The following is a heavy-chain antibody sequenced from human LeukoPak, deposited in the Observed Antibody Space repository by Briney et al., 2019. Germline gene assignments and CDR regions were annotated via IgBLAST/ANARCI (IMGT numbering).Heavy chain of an antibody. D-gene: IGHD3-3*01. Sequence: TLSLTCTVSGGSISSGSYYWSWIRQPAGKGLEWIGRIYTSGSTNYNPSLKSRVTISVDTSKNQFSLKLSSLTAADTAVYYCARDLEWYYYYMDVWGKGTTVTVSS. CDR3: ARDLEWYYYYMDV. CDR2: IYTSGST. CDR1: GGSISSGSYY. V-gene: IGHV4-61*02. J-gene: IGHJ6*03.